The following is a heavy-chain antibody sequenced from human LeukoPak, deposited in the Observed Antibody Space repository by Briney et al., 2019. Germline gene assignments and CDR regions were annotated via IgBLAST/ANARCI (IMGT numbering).Heavy chain of an antibody. CDR2: ISSSGSTI. CDR3: AREGSGYDSDY. J-gene: IGHJ4*02. Sequence: GGSLRLSCAASGFIFSSYEMNWVRQAPGKGLEWVSYISSSGSTIYYADSVKGRFTIPRDNGKNSLYLQMNSLRAEDTALYYCAREGSGYDSDYWGQGTLVTVSS. D-gene: IGHD5-12*01. CDR1: GFIFSSYE. V-gene: IGHV3-48*03.